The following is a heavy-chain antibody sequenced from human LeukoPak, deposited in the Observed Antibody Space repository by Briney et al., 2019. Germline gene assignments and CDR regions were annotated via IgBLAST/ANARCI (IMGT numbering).Heavy chain of an antibody. D-gene: IGHD3-22*01. Sequence: GGSLRLSCAASGFTFSSYAMSWVRQAPGKGLEWVSAISGSGGSTYYADSVKGRFTISRDNSKNTLYLQMNSLRAEDTAVYYCAKDFNGVYYRRLLDYWGQGTLVTVSS. CDR1: GFTFSSYA. CDR3: AKDFNGVYYRRLLDY. J-gene: IGHJ4*02. V-gene: IGHV3-23*01. CDR2: ISGSGGST.